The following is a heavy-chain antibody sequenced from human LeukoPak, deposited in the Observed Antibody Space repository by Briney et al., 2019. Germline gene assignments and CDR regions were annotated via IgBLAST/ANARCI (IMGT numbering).Heavy chain of an antibody. CDR3: ANGGAYCGADCYLPAFDY. D-gene: IGHD2-21*02. Sequence: SETLSITCTVSGGSISTPGYYWSWIRQHPGKGLEWIGYIYYSGSTYYNPSLRSRVTISVDTSKNQFSLKLSSVTAADTAVYYCANGGAYCGADCYLPAFDYWGQGTLVTVSS. CDR1: GGSISTPGYY. CDR2: IYYSGST. V-gene: IGHV4-31*03. J-gene: IGHJ4*02.